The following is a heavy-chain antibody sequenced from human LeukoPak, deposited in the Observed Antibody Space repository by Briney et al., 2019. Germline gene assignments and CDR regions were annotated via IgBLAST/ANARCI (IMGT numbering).Heavy chain of an antibody. V-gene: IGHV3-33*01. J-gene: IGHJ4*02. CDR2: IWCDGSNK. CDR1: GFTFSSYG. CDR3: ARDRVYSSGWLDY. D-gene: IGHD6-19*01. Sequence: GGSLRLSCAASGFTFSSYGMHWVRQAPGKGLEWVAVIWCDGSNKYYADSVKGRFTISRDNSKNTLYLQMNSLRAEDTAVYYCARDRVYSSGWLDYWGQGTLVTVSS.